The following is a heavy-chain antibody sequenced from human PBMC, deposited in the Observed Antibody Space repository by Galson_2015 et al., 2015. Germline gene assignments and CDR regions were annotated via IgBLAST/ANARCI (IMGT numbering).Heavy chain of an antibody. CDR1: GITVSNNY. CDR2: IHSGGST. D-gene: IGHD7-27*01. J-gene: IGHJ4*02. Sequence: SLRLSCAASGITVSNNYMSWVRQAPGKGLEWVSVIHSGGSTYYADSVKGRLTISRDNSKNTLCLQMNSLRAEDTAVYYCVRENWGSYDFWGQGTLVTVSS. V-gene: IGHV3-53*01. CDR3: VRENWGSYDF.